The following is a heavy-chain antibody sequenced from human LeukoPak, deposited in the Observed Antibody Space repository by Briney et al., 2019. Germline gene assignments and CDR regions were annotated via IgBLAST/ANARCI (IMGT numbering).Heavy chain of an antibody. J-gene: IGHJ5*02. CDR2: IIPIIGTA. D-gene: IGHD3-22*01. CDR1: GCSFTSYT. CDR3: ARAVVSDSSGYYLSQFLNWFDP. Sequence: GASVKVSFKASGCSFTSYTISWDRQAHGQGLEWMGGIIPIIGTANYAQKFQGRVTITTDESTNTAYMELSNLRSEDTAVYYCARAVVSDSSGYYLSQFLNWFDPWGQGTLVTVSS. V-gene: IGHV1-69*16.